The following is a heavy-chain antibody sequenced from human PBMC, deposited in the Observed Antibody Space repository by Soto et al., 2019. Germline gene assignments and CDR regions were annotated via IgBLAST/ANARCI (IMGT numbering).Heavy chain of an antibody. D-gene: IGHD6-19*01. V-gene: IGHV4-34*01. CDR2: INHSGST. Sequence: SETLSLTCAVYGGSFSGYYWSWIRQPPGKGLEWIGEINHSGSTNYNPSLKSRVTISVDTSKNQFPLKLSSVTAADTAVYYCARGTIAVAGTHFGNFGYYYYGMDVWGQGTTVTVSS. CDR3: ARGTIAVAGTHFGNFGYYYYGMDV. J-gene: IGHJ6*02. CDR1: GGSFSGYY.